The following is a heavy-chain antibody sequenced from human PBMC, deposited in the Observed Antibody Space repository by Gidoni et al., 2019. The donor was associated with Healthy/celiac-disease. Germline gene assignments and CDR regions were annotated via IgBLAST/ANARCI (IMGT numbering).Heavy chain of an antibody. D-gene: IGHD4-17*01. CDR2: IRSKANSYAT. CDR3: TRHTYGDYDSRGNWFDP. Sequence: VGRIRSKANSYATAYAASVKGRFTISRDDSKNTAYLQMNSLKTEDTAVYYCTRHTYGDYDSRGNWFDPWGQGTLVTVSS. V-gene: IGHV3-73*01. J-gene: IGHJ5*02.